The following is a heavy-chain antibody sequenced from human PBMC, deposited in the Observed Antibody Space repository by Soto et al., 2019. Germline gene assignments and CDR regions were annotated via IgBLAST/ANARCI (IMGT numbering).Heavy chain of an antibody. V-gene: IGHV4-30-4*01. CDR3: ARDKRISIFGVVIEGDPPDEYGMDV. Sequence: SETLCLTCSVSGGSIRSGDYYWSWIRQPPGKGLEWVGYIYYSGSTYYNPYLKSRVTISVDTSKNQFSLKLSSVTAADTAVYYCARDKRISIFGVVIEGDPPDEYGMDVWGQGTTVTLS. D-gene: IGHD3-3*01. CDR2: IYYSGST. J-gene: IGHJ6*02. CDR1: GGSIRSGDYY.